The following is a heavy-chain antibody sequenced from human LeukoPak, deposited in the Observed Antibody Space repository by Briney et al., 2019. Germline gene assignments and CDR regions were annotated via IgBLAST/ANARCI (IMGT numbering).Heavy chain of an antibody. CDR3: AKGDQITIFGVVTEDAFDI. V-gene: IGHV3-23*01. J-gene: IGHJ3*02. CDR2: ISGSGGST. Sequence: PGGSLRLSCAASGFTFSSYAMSWVRQAPGKGLEWVSAISGSGGSTYYADSVKGRFTISRDNSKNTLYLLMNSLRAEDTAVYYCAKGDQITIFGVVTEDAFDIWGQGTMVTVSS. CDR1: GFTFSSYA. D-gene: IGHD3-3*01.